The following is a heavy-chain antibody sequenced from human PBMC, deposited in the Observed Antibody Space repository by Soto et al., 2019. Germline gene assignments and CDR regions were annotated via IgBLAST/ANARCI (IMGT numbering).Heavy chain of an antibody. CDR2: ISGSGGST. CDR1: GFTFSSYA. CDR3: AKDLGEVGATTFFDY. D-gene: IGHD1-26*01. V-gene: IGHV3-23*01. Sequence: GGSLRLSCADSGFTFSSYAMSWFRQAPGKGLEWVSAISGSGGSTYYADSVKGRFTISRDNSKNTLYLQMNGLRAEDTAVYYCAKDLGEVGATTFFDYWGQGNLVTVSS. J-gene: IGHJ4*02.